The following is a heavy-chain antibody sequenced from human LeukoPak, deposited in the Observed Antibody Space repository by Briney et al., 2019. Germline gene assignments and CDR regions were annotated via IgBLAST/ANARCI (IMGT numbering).Heavy chain of an antibody. CDR2: IYTSGST. CDR3: AGEDWIQLYFDY. V-gene: IGHV4-4*07. D-gene: IGHD5-18*01. Sequence: SETLSLTCTVSGGSISSYYWSWIRQPAGKGLEWIGRIYTSGSTNYNPSLKSRVTMSVDTSKNQFSLKLSSVTAADTAVYYCAGEDWIQLYFDYWGQGTLVTVSS. J-gene: IGHJ4*02. CDR1: GGSISSYY.